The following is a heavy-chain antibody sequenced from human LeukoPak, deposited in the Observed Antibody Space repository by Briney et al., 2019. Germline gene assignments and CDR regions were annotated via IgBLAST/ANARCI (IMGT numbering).Heavy chain of an antibody. D-gene: IGHD6-13*01. CDR1: GFTFDDYG. Sequence: GGSLRLSCAVSGFTFDDYGMSWVRQAPGKGLEWVSGINWNGGSTGYADSVKGRFTISRDNAKNSLYLQMNSLRAEDTAVYYCAGSRSGSSSTDYFDYLGQGTLVTVSS. V-gene: IGHV3-20*04. J-gene: IGHJ4*02. CDR3: AGSRSGSSSTDYFDY. CDR2: INWNGGST.